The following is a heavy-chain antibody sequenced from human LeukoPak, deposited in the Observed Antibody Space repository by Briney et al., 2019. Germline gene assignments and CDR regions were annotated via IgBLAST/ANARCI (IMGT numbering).Heavy chain of an antibody. D-gene: IGHD3-9*01. CDR1: GGSTSSYY. V-gene: IGHV4-59*08. Sequence: SETLSLTCTVSGGSTSSYYWNWIRQPPGKGLEWIGNIYYSGSTNYNPSLKSRVTISVDTSKNQFSLKLSSVTAADTAVYYCARRPDILTGYYNPSHYYYMDVWGKGTTVTISS. CDR2: IYYSGST. J-gene: IGHJ6*03. CDR3: ARRPDILTGYYNPSHYYYMDV.